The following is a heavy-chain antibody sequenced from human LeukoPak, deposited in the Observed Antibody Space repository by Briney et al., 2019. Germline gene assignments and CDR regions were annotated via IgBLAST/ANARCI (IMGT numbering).Heavy chain of an antibody. V-gene: IGHV1-2*02. CDR3: ARVKMGGSCYSP. CDR2: INPNSGGT. Sequence: ASVKVSCKASGYTFTGYYMHWVRQAPGQGLEWMGWINPNSGGTNYAQKFQGRVTMTRDTSISTAYMELSRLRSDDTAVYCCARVKMGGSCYSPWGQGTLVTVSS. CDR1: GYTFTGYY. J-gene: IGHJ5*02. D-gene: IGHD2-15*01.